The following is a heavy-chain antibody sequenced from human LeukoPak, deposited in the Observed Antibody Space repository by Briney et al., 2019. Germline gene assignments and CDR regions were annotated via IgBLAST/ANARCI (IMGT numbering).Heavy chain of an antibody. CDR1: GYTFTSYY. D-gene: IGHD2-2*02. J-gene: IGHJ4*02. CDR3: AREIPSTFYFDY. Sequence: ASVKVSCKASGYTFTSYYMHWVRQAPGQGLEWMGIVYPSGGSASYAQKFQGRVTMTRDTSTSTVYMELSSLRSEDTAVYYCAREIPSTFYFDYWGQGTLVTVSS. V-gene: IGHV1-46*01. CDR2: VYPSGGSA.